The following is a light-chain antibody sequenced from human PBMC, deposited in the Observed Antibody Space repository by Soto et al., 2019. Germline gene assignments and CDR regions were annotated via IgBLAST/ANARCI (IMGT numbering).Light chain of an antibody. CDR3: QQHNSYSWT. CDR2: DAS. V-gene: IGKV1-5*01. J-gene: IGKJ1*01. Sequence: DSQMPPSHSTMSASVVYIFHINCLASQSASTFLAWYQQKPGQATKLLIYDASTLQSGVPSRFSASGSGTEFALTISGLQPDDFATYYCQQHNSYSWTCGQGPKGAIK. CDR1: QSASTF.